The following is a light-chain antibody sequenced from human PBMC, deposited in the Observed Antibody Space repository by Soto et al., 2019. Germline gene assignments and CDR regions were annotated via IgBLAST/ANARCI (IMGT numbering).Light chain of an antibody. CDR3: QQYNNWPRT. J-gene: IGKJ1*01. CDR1: QSFSSN. CDR2: GAS. Sequence: EIVMTQSPATLSVSPGERATLSCRASQSFSSNLAWYQQKPGQAPRLLIYGASTRATGIPARFSGSGSGTEFTLTISSLQSEDFEVYYCQQYNNWPRTFGKGTKVDI. V-gene: IGKV3-15*01.